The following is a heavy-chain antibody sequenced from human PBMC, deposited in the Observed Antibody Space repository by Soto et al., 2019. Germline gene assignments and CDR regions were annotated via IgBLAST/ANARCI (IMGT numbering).Heavy chain of an antibody. D-gene: IGHD5-18*01. J-gene: IGHJ4*02. CDR1: GFTFSYYW. CDR3: XXDTGYSTFDY. CDR2: MNQDGSLI. V-gene: IGHV3-7*01. Sequence: EVQLVESGGGLVQPGGSLRLSCAASGFTFSYYWRAWVRQAPGKGLEWVANMNQDGSLINYVGSVSGRFTISRDNVKXXXXXXXXXXXXXXXXXXXXXXDTGYSTFDYWGPATLVTVSS.